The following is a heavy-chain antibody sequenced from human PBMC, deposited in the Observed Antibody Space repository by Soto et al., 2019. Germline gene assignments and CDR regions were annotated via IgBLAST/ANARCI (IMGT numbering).Heavy chain of an antibody. J-gene: IGHJ4*02. CDR2: ISSSSSYI. CDR3: ARDRGGNNWNDEYYFDY. CDR1: GFTFSSYS. V-gene: IGHV3-21*01. D-gene: IGHD1-1*01. Sequence: GGSLRLSCAASGFTFSSYSMNWVRQAPGKGLEWVSSISSSSSYIYYAESVKGRFTISRDNAKNSLYLQMNSLRAEDTAVYYCARDRGGNNWNDEYYFDYWGQGTLVTVSS.